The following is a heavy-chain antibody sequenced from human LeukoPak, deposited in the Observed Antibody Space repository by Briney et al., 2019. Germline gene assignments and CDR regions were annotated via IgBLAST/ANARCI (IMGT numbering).Heavy chain of an antibody. CDR2: IFYGST. CDR3: ARGGTEGGLEISFFFDL. V-gene: IGHV4-59*01. J-gene: IGHJ2*01. Sequence: SETLSLTCTVSGGXISGSYWSWIRQPPGKGLEWIGYIFYGSTNYNPSLKRRVTISVDTSKNLFSLNLSSVTAADTAVYYWARGGTEGGLEISFFFDLWGRGTLVTVSS. CDR1: GGXISGSY. D-gene: IGHD1-1*01.